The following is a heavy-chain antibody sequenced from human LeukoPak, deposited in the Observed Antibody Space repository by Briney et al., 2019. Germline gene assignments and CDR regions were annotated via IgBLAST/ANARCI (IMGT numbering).Heavy chain of an antibody. CDR3: ARVSGYDLNFRD. D-gene: IGHD5-12*01. J-gene: IGHJ4*02. V-gene: IGHV4-39*07. CDR2: IHDSGST. CDR1: GGSISSSSYY. Sequence: YPSETLSLTCSVSGGSISSSSYYWGWIRQPPGKGLEWIGSIHDSGSTNYNPSLKSRVTISVDTSKNQFSLKLSSVTAADTAVYYCARVSGYDLNFRDWGQGTLVTVSS.